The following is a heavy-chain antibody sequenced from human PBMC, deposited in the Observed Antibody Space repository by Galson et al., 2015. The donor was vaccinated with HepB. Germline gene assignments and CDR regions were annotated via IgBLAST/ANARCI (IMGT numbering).Heavy chain of an antibody. V-gene: IGHV4-39*07. CDR2: ISYSGDT. D-gene: IGHD3-10*01. CDR1: GDSISSTSHF. J-gene: IGHJ5*02. Sequence: SETLSLTCTVSGDSISSTSHFWGWIRQPPGKGLEWIGNISYSGDTIYNPSLKSRVTIPVDTSKNQFSLNLSSVTAADTAVYYCARERGDRGPDPWGQGTLITVSS. CDR3: ARERGDRGPDP.